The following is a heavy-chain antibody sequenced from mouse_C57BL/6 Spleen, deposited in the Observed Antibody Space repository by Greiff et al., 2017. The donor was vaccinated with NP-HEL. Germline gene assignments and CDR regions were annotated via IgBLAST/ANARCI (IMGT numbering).Heavy chain of an antibody. CDR1: GYTFTSYW. V-gene: IGHV1-59*01. CDR2: IDPSDSYT. Sequence: QVQLQQPGAELVRPGTSVKLSCKASGYTFTSYWMHWVKQRPGQGLEWIGVIDPSDSYTNYNQKFKGKATLTVDTSSSTAYMQLSSLTSEDSAVYYCARSGLITTVFDYWGQGTTLTVSS. CDR3: ARSGLITTVFDY. D-gene: IGHD1-1*01. J-gene: IGHJ2*01.